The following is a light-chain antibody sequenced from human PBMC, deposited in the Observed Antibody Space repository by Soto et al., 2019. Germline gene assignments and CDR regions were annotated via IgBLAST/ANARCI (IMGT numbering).Light chain of an antibody. CDR1: QGVLSY. J-gene: IGKJ3*01. CDR2: GAS. V-gene: IGKV1-9*01. CDR3: QQLNSYPSIA. Sequence: IQLTKSPSSLSASVGDRVTITCRASQGVLSYLAWYQQKPGQAPKLLIYGASTLKSGVPSRFSGSGSGTDFTLTISNLQPEDFATYYCQQLNSYPSIAFGPGTTVDVK.